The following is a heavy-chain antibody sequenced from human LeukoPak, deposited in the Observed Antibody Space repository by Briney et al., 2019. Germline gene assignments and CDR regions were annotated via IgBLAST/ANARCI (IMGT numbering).Heavy chain of an antibody. D-gene: IGHD3-9*01. V-gene: IGHV1-8*02. CDR1: GYTFTGYY. J-gene: IGHJ4*02. Sequence: ASVKVSCKASGYTFTGYYMHWVRQAPGQGLEWMGWMNPNSGNTGYAQKFQGRVTMTRNTSISTAYMELSSLRSEDTAVYYCARGNLRYFDSLDYWGQGTLVTVSS. CDR3: ARGNLRYFDSLDY. CDR2: MNPNSGNT.